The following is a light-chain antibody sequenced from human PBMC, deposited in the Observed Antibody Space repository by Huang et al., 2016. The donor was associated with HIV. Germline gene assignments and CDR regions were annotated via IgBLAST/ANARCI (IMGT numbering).Light chain of an antibody. CDR2: AAA. Sequence: DIQMTQSPSSLSASVGDRVTITCRASQSIRSYLNWYQQKPGKAPKLLLYAAASLQSGVPSRFSGSGSGTDFTLTISSLQPEDFATYYCQQSYSTRRTFGQGTKVEIK. CDR1: QSIRSY. CDR3: QQSYSTRRT. J-gene: IGKJ1*01. V-gene: IGKV1-39*01.